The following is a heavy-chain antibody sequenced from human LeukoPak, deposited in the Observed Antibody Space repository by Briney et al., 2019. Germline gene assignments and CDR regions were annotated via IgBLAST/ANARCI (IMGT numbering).Heavy chain of an antibody. CDR3: ARRIGERFSAHEYFDS. J-gene: IGHJ4*02. CDR1: GDAFSTYV. V-gene: IGHV1-69*04. CDR2: IIPIVNMV. Sequence: ASVKVSCKASGDAFSTYVFTWVRQAPGQGLEWMGRIIPIVNMVDHAEEFQGRVSITADKSTSTAYMEVSGLRSEDTAVYYCARRIGERFSAHEYFDSWGQGTQVTVSS. D-gene: IGHD5-12*01.